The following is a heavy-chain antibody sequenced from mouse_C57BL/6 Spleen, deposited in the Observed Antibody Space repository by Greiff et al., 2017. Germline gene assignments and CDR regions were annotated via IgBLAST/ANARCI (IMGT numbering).Heavy chain of an antibody. J-gene: IGHJ1*03. CDR1: GYSITSGYY. V-gene: IGHV3-6*01. D-gene: IGHD2-10*02. CDR2: ISYDGSN. Sequence: EVQLVESGPGLVKPSQSLSLTCSVTGYSITSGYYWNWIRQFPGNKLEWMGYISYDGSNNYNPSLKNRISITRDTSKNQFFLKLNSVTTEDTATDYCARGGYGNYWYFDGWGTGTTVTVSS. CDR3: ARGGYGNYWYFDG.